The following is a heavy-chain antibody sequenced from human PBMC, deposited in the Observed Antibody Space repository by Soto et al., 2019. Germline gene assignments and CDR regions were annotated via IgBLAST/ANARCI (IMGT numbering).Heavy chain of an antibody. D-gene: IGHD5-18*01. CDR1: GGSITTGGYY. J-gene: IGHJ5*02. CDR2: IYYSGNT. V-gene: IGHV4-31*03. CDR3: ARDGYTYGYYPLGS. Sequence: TSETLSLTCSVSGGSITTGGYYWSWIRQHPGKGLEWIGYIYYSGNTYYNPSLKSRVTISLDTSASTAYMELSSLRSEDTAVYYCARDGYTYGYYPLGSWGQGTLVTVS.